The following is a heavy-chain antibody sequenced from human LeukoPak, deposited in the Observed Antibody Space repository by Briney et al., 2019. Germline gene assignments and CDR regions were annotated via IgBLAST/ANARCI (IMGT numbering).Heavy chain of an antibody. J-gene: IGHJ4*02. V-gene: IGHV4-39*01. CDR3: ASFKGDYDYFDY. D-gene: IGHD4/OR15-4a*01. CDR2: IYYSGST. Sequence: SETLSLTCTVSGGSISSSSDYWGWIRQPPGKGLEWIGSIYYSGSTYYNPSLKSRVTISVDTSKNQFSLKLSSVTAADTAVYYCASFKGDYDYFDYWGQGTLVTVSS. CDR1: GGSISSSSDY.